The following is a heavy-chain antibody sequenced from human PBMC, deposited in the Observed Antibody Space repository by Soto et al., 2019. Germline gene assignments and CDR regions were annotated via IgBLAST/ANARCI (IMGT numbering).Heavy chain of an antibody. CDR3: ARDHYGDSGDSYFDY. J-gene: IGHJ4*02. CDR2: INPSGGST. V-gene: IGHV1-46*01. CDR1: GYTFTSYY. D-gene: IGHD4-17*01. Sequence: ASLKVSCKASGYTFTSYYMHWVRQAPGQGLEWMGIINPSGGSTSYAQKFQGRVTMTRDTSTSTVYMELSSLRSEDTAVYYCARDHYGDSGDSYFDYWGQGTLVTVSS.